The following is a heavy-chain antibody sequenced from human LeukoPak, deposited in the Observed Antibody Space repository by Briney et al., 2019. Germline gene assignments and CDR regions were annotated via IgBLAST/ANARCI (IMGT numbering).Heavy chain of an antibody. Sequence: GGSLRLSCAASGFTFDDYAMHWVRQAPGKGLEWVSGISWNSGSIVYADSVKCRFTISRDNATNSLYLQMNSLRAEDTALYYCAKDPYSSGSSYYFDYWGQGTLVTVSS. CDR2: ISWNSGSI. V-gene: IGHV3-9*01. CDR1: GFTFDDYA. D-gene: IGHD6-19*01. CDR3: AKDPYSSGSSYYFDY. J-gene: IGHJ4*02.